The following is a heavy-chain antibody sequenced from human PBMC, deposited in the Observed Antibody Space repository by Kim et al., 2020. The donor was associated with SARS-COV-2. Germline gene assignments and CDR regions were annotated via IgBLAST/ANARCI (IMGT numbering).Heavy chain of an antibody. CDR2: IYSGGST. V-gene: IGHV3-66*01. D-gene: IGHD3-16*02. Sequence: GGSLRLSCAASGFTVSSNYMSWVRQAPGKGLEWVSVIYSGGSTDYADSVKGRFTISRDNSKNTLYLQMNSLRAEDTAVYYCASEDIAYDYVWGSYRSYGMDVWGQGTTVTVSS. J-gene: IGHJ6*02. CDR1: GFTVSSNY. CDR3: ASEDIAYDYVWGSYRSYGMDV.